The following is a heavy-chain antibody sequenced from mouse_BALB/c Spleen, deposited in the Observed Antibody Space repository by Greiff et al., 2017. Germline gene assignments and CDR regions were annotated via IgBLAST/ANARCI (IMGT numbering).Heavy chain of an antibody. CDR1: GYTFTSYW. J-gene: IGHJ2*01. CDR2: IYPGNSDT. CDR3: TRTARATWGFDY. Sequence: VQLQQSGAELARPGASVKLSCKASGYTFTSYWMQWVKQRPGQGLEWIGAIYPGNSDTSYNQKFKGKAKLTAVTSASTAYMELSSLTNEDSAVYYCTRTARATWGFDYWGQGTTLTVSS. V-gene: IGHV1-5*01. D-gene: IGHD3-1*01.